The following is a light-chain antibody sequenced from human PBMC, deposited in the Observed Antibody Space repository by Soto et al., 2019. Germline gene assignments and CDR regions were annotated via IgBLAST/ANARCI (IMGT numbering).Light chain of an antibody. CDR2: EVS. V-gene: IGLV2-8*01. CDR1: SSDVGGYNF. CDR3: SSFSGSNNVI. J-gene: IGLJ2*01. Sequence: QSALAQPPSASGSPGQSVTISCTGTSSDVGGYNFVSWYQQHPGKAPKVMIYEVSKRPSGVPDRFSGSKSGNTASLSVSGLQADDEAAYYCSSFSGSNNVIFGGGTKLTVL.